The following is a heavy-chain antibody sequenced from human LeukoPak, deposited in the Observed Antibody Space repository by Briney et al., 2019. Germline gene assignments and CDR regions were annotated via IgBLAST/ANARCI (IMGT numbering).Heavy chain of an antibody. J-gene: IGHJ4*02. D-gene: IGHD4-17*01. CDR3: GRGLYGDYVSDY. Sequence: GALSLSCAASGFTISSYDMHWVLRAPGKGVEGVACIRYDGSNKYYAVSGKGRCTISRDKSKNQAYLQMNSQRAEDTDVYDCGRGLYGDYVSDYWGQSPLLSVSS. CDR2: IRYDGSNK. CDR1: GFTISSYD. V-gene: IGHV3-30*02.